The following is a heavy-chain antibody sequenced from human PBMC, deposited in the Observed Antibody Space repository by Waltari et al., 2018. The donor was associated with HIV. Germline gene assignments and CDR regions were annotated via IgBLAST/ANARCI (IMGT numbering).Heavy chain of an antibody. Sequence: EVQLVESGGGLVKPGGSLRLSCAASGFTFSNAWMSWVRQAPGKGLEWVGRIKSKTDGRTTDYAATVKSRFTISRDDSKNTLYLQMNSLKTEDTAVYYCTTDTVDTAMFKPFDYWGQGTLVTVSS. V-gene: IGHV3-15*01. D-gene: IGHD5-18*01. CDR1: GFTFSNAW. CDR3: TTDTVDTAMFKPFDY. CDR2: IKSKTDGRTT. J-gene: IGHJ4*02.